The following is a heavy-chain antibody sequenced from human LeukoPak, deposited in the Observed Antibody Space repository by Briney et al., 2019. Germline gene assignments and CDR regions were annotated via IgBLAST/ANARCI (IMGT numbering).Heavy chain of an antibody. CDR3: ARYYGDSYYFDY. J-gene: IGHJ4*02. CDR2: TWYDGSSK. V-gene: IGHV3-33*01. D-gene: IGHD4-17*01. Sequence: GGPLRLPCPPPGFPFSSYRLHSFHKPPAKGLEGVALTWYDGSSKYYADSVKRRFTISRDNSKNTLYLQMNSLRAEDTAVYYRARYYGDSYYFDYWGQGTLVTVSS. CDR1: GFPFSSYR.